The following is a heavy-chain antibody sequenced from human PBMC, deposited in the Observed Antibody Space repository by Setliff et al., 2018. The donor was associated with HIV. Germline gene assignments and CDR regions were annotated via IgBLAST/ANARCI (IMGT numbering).Heavy chain of an antibody. D-gene: IGHD1-26*01. CDR3: VREVGYFDF. CDR2: VSDSGGT. Sequence: PSETLSLTCGVSGGSFSDYHWTWIRQSPGKGLEWIGEVSDSGGTYYNPSLKSRLTMSVDTSKNQFSLKLNSVTAADTAVYYCVREVGYFDFWGRGTLVTVSS. CDR1: GGSFSDYH. V-gene: IGHV4-34*01. J-gene: IGHJ2*01.